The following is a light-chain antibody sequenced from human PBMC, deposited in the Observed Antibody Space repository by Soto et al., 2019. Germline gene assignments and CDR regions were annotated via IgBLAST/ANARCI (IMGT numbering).Light chain of an antibody. J-gene: IGKJ2*01. CDR3: QQYGSSPGYT. CDR2: GAS. Sequence: EIVLTQSPGTLSLSPGERATLSCRASQSVSSSYLAWYQQKPGQAPRLLIYGASGRATGIPDRFSGSGSGTDFTLTISRLEPEDLAVYYCQQYGSSPGYTFGQGTKLEIK. CDR1: QSVSSSY. V-gene: IGKV3-20*01.